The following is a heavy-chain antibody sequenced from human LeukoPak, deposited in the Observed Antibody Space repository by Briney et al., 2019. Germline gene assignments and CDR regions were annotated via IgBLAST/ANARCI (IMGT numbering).Heavy chain of an antibody. CDR2: ISNYSGNT. J-gene: IGHJ4*02. Sequence: GASVKVSCKASGGTFSSYAISWVRQAPGQGLEWVGWISNYSGNTKYAQKLQGRVTMTTDTSTNTAYMELRSLRSDDTAVYYCARGGLPYSSSYDYFDYWGQGTLVTVSS. D-gene: IGHD6-6*01. CDR1: GGTFSSYA. V-gene: IGHV1-18*01. CDR3: ARGGLPYSSSYDYFDY.